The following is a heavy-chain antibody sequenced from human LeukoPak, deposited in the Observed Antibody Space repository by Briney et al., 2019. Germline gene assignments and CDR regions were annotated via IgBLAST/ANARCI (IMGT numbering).Heavy chain of an antibody. V-gene: IGHV3-64*01. CDR1: GFTFSSYA. D-gene: IGHD2-15*01. Sequence: GGSLRLSCAASGFTFSSYAMTWVRQAPGKGLEYVSAISSNGGSTYYTNSVKGRFTISRDNSKNTLYLQMNSLRAEDTAVYYCASPPGGRFDPWGQGTLVTVSS. J-gene: IGHJ5*02. CDR3: ASPPGGRFDP. CDR2: ISSNGGST.